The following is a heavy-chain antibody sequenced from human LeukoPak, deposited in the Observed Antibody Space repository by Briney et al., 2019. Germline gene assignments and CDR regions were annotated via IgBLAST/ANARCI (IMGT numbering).Heavy chain of an antibody. CDR3: AKDVRRCNGACT. CDR2: ISATGGDT. V-gene: IGHV3-23*01. J-gene: IGHJ5*02. Sequence: GRSLRLSCAASGFTFSSYGMHWVRQAPGKGLEWVSGISATGGDTYYADSVKGRFTIFRDNSRNTVSLQMNSLRVDDTATYYCAKDVRRCNGACTWGQGTLVTVSS. CDR1: GFTFSSYG. D-gene: IGHD2-8*01.